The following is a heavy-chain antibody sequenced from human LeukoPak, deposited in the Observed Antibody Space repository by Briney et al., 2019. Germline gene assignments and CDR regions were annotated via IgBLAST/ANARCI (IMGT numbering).Heavy chain of an antibody. CDR2: IRYDGSNK. Sequence: PGGSLRLSCAASGFTFSSYGMRWVRQAPSKGLEWVAFIRYDGSNKYYADSVKGRFTISRDNSKNTLYLQMNSLRAEDTAVYYCAKAGPQPGIAAAGRGGSYFDYWGQGTLVTVSS. D-gene: IGHD6-13*01. V-gene: IGHV3-30*02. J-gene: IGHJ4*02. CDR1: GFTFSSYG. CDR3: AKAGPQPGIAAAGRGGSYFDY.